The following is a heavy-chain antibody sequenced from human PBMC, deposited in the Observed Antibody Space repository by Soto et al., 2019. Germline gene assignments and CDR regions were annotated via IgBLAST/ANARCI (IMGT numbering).Heavy chain of an antibody. CDR3: ARPEGAYSYYYGMEV. J-gene: IGHJ6*02. Sequence: QVQLVESGGGVVRPGRSLRLSCAASGFTFSSYAMHWVRQAPGKGLEWVAVISYDGSNKYYADSVKGRFTISRDNSKNTLYLQMNSLRAEDTAVYYCARPEGAYSYYYGMEVWGQGTTVTVSS. CDR1: GFTFSSYA. D-gene: IGHD3-16*01. CDR2: ISYDGSNK. V-gene: IGHV3-30*04.